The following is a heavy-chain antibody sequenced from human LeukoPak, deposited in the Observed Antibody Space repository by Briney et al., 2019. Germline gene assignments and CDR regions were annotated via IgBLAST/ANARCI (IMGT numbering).Heavy chain of an antibody. CDR3: AKAGQYKVWFGELSYYFDY. Sequence: PGRSLRLSCAASGFTFDDYAMHWVRQAPGKGLEWVSGISWNSGSIGYADSVKGRFTISRDNSKNTLYLQMNSLRAEDTAVYYCAKAGQYKVWFGELSYYFDYWGQGTLVTVSS. V-gene: IGHV3-9*01. J-gene: IGHJ4*02. D-gene: IGHD3-10*01. CDR2: ISWNSGSI. CDR1: GFTFDDYA.